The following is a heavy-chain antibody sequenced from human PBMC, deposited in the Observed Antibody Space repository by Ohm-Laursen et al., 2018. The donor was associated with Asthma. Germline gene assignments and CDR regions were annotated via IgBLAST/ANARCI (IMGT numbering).Heavy chain of an antibody. D-gene: IGHD3-3*01. CDR2: ISTASSFI. CDR1: GYTFSRYS. J-gene: IGHJ6*02. CDR3: ANTLMSGYPDYYYGMDV. V-gene: IGHV3-21*01. Sequence: SLRLSCTASGYTFSRYSIHWVRQIPGKGLEWVASISTASSFIYYADSVRGRFTTSRDNARNSVYLQMNSLRAEDTAVYYCANTLMSGYPDYYYGMDVWGQGTTVTVSS.